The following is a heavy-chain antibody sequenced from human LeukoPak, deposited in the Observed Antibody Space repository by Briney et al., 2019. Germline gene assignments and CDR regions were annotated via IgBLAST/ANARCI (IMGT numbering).Heavy chain of an antibody. CDR2: IDSDTPTI. Sequence: GGSLRLSCAASGFTFSTYSMNWVRQAPGKGLEWLSYIDSDTPTIYYADSVKGRFTISRDNAKNSLYLQMNSLRAEDTAVNYCARRFDYWGQGTLVTVSS. J-gene: IGHJ4*02. CDR1: GFTFSTYS. CDR3: ARRFDY. V-gene: IGHV3-48*01.